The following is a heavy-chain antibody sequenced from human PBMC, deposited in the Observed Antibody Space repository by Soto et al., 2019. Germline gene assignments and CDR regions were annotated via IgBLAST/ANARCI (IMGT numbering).Heavy chain of an antibody. CDR1: GISFRNYG. J-gene: IGHJ6*02. CDR2: ISYDGSNK. D-gene: IGHD1-26*01. V-gene: IGHV3-30*18. Sequence: QVQLVESEGGVVQPGRSLRLSCAASGISFRNYGMHWVRQAPGKGLEWVAVISYDGSNKYYADSVKGRFTISRDNSKNTLFLQLNVLRAEDTAVYYCVKDREVGAAQIKSYYYYGMDVWGQGTTVTVSS. CDR3: VKDREVGAAQIKSYYYYGMDV.